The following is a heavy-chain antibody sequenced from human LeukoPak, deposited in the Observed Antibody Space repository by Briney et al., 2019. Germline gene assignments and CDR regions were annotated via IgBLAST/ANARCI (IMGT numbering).Heavy chain of an antibody. D-gene: IGHD1-26*01. V-gene: IGHV3-74*01. Sequence: PGGSLRLSCAASGFTFSSRWTHWVRQAPGKGLVWVSGISTDGSTTNYADSVKGRFTISRDNAKSTLYLQMISLRVEDTAVCECARDVGSLSHWGRGTLVTVSS. CDR1: GFTFSSRW. CDR2: ISTDGSTT. J-gene: IGHJ4*02. CDR3: ARDVGSLSH.